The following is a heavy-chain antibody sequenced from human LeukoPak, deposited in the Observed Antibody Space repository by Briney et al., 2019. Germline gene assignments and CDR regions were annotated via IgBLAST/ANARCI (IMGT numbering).Heavy chain of an antibody. J-gene: IGHJ4*02. CDR1: GDSVSSNRAA. Sequence: SQALSLTCAISGDSVSSNRAAWNCIRQSPSRGLEWLGRTYYRSKWFTDYEVSVKVRININPDTSKNQFSLQLNSVTPEDTAVYYCARGGGSLDYWGQGTLVTVSS. CDR3: ARGGGSLDY. CDR2: TYYRSKWFT. V-gene: IGHV6-1*01. D-gene: IGHD2-15*01.